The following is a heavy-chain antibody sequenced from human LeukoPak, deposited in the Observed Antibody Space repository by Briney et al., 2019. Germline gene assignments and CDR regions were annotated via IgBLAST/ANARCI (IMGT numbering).Heavy chain of an antibody. CDR3: ARDRGFSYGIDF. J-gene: IGHJ4*02. D-gene: IGHD5-18*01. Sequence: PGESLRLSCAASGFTFSDYWMSWVRQAPGKGLEWVANIHQDGSEKYYVDSVKGRFTISRDNAKKSLFLQVSSLRGEDTAVYYCARDRGFSYGIDFWGQGTLVTVSS. CDR1: GFTFSDYW. V-gene: IGHV3-7*04. CDR2: IHQDGSEK.